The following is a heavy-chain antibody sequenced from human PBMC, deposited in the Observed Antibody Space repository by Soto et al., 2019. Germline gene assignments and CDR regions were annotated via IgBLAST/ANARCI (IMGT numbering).Heavy chain of an antibody. D-gene: IGHD6-19*01. Sequence: GESLKISCKGSGYSFTSYWISWVRQMPGKGLEWMGRIDPSDSYTNYSPSFQGHVTISADKSISTAYLQWSSLKASDTAMYYCAKDRVSEHSSGWPQGHWGQGTLVTVSS. CDR3: AKDRVSEHSSGWPQGH. J-gene: IGHJ4*02. CDR1: GYSFTSYW. CDR2: IDPSDSYT. V-gene: IGHV5-10-1*01.